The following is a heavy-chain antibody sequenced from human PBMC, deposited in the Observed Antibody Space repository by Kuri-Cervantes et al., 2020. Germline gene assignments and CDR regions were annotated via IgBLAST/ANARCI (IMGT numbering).Heavy chain of an antibody. CDR1: GYTFTSYY. V-gene: IGHV1-46*01. CDR3: ARGLMRKDITMVRGVIAY. CDR2: INPSGGST. D-gene: IGHD3-10*01. J-gene: IGHJ4*02. Sequence: AALKVSCKASGYTFTSYYMHWVRQAPGQGLEWMGIINPSGGSTSYAQKFQGRVTMTRNTSISTAYMELSSLRSEDTAVYYCARGLMRKDITMVRGVIAYWGQGTLFTVSS.